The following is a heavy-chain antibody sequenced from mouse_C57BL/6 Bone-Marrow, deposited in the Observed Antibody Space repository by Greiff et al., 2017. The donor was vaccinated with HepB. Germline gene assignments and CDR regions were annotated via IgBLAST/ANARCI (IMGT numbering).Heavy chain of an antibody. D-gene: IGHD2-4*01. CDR2: ISYDGSN. V-gene: IGHV3-6*01. CDR1: GYSITSGYY. Sequence: EVKLMESGPGLVKPSQSLSLTCSVTGYSITSGYYWNWIRQFPGNKLEWMGYISYDGSNNYNPSLKNRNSITRDTSKNQFFLKLNSVTTEDTATEYCAREGNYDYDVYAMDDWGQGTSVTVSS. CDR3: AREGNYDYDVYAMDD. J-gene: IGHJ4*01.